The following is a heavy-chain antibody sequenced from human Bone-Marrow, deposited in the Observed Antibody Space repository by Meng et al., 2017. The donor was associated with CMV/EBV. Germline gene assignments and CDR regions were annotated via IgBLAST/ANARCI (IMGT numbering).Heavy chain of an antibody. CDR1: GFTFSSYA. V-gene: IGHV3-21*01. CDR2: ISSSSSYI. D-gene: IGHD4-11*01. J-gene: IGHJ6*02. CDR3: ARGVTTVTPYYYYGMDV. Sequence: GGSLRLSCAASGFTFSSYAMSWVRQAPGKGLEWVSSISSSSSYIYYADSVKGRFTISRDNAKNSLYLQMNSLRAEDTAVYYCARGVTTVTPYYYYGMDVWGQGTTVTVSS.